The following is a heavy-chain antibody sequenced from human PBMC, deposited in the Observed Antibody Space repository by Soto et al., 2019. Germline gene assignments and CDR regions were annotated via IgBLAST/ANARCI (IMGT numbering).Heavy chain of an antibody. V-gene: IGHV3-48*02. CDR3: ARSKYIDY. CDR1: GFTFSRYN. D-gene: IGHD4-4*01. CDR2: ISGSGSTI. Sequence: EVQLVESGGGLVQPGGSLRLSCVVSGFTFSRYNMNWVRQAPGKGLEWVTYISGSGSTIYYADSVKGRFTISRDNVKNSLYLQMNSQRDEDTAVYYCARSKYIDYWGQGTLVTVSS. J-gene: IGHJ4*02.